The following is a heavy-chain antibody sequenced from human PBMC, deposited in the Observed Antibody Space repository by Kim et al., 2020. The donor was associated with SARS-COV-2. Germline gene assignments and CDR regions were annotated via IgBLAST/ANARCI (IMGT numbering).Heavy chain of an antibody. CDR1: GYRFTSYW. V-gene: IGHV5-10-1*01. CDR2: IDPSDSYT. J-gene: IGHJ6*02. Sequence: GESLKISCKGSGYRFTSYWISWVRQMPGKGLEWMGRIDPSDSYTKYSPSFQGHVTMSSDKSISTAYLLWSSLKASDTAMYYCAKDDYGGPVSTYGMDVWGQGTTVTVSS. CDR3: AKDDYGGPVSTYGMDV. D-gene: IGHD4-17*01.